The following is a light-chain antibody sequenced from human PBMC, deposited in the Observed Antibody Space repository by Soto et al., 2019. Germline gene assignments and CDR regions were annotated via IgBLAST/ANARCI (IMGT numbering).Light chain of an antibody. J-gene: IGKJ2*01. CDR2: AES. Sequence: DFQMTQSPSSLSASVGDRVTITCRAGQSIGNYLNWYQQKPGKAPRLLIYAESRLQSGAPSRFSGSGAGTEFTLTISGLQPEDCATYSCQQGCNTSDTFGQGNKVDIK. CDR1: QSIGNY. CDR3: QQGCNTSDT. V-gene: IGKV1-39*01.